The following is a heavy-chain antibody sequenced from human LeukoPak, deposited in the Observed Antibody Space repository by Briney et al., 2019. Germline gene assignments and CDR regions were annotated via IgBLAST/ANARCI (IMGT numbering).Heavy chain of an antibody. CDR1: GFTFSSYA. CDR3: ARMGDEVTTMYYFDY. J-gene: IGHJ4*02. D-gene: IGHD4-17*01. CDR2: ISYDGSNK. Sequence: GGSLRPSCAASGFTFSSYAMHWVRQAPGKGLEWVAVISYDGSNKYYADSVKGRFTISRDNSKNTLYLQMNSLRAEDTAVYYCARMGDEVTTMYYFDYWGQGTLVTVSS. V-gene: IGHV3-30*04.